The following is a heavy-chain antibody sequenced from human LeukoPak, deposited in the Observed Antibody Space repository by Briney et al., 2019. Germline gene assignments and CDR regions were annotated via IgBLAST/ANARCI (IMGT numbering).Heavy chain of an antibody. V-gene: IGHV3-74*01. Sequence: PGGSLRLSCAASGFTFSSYWMHWVRQAPGKGLVWVSRINRDGSSTTYADSVKGRVTISRDNTKNTVYLQMNSLRAEDTAVYYCARGRLWNIDYWGQETLVTVSS. J-gene: IGHJ4*02. CDR2: INRDGSST. CDR1: GFTFSSYW. CDR3: ARGRLWNIDY. D-gene: IGHD1/OR15-1a*01.